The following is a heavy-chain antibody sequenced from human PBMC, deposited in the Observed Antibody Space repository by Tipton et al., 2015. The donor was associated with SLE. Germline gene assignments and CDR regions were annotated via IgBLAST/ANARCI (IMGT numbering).Heavy chain of an antibody. J-gene: IGHJ4*02. Sequence: GSLRLSCAASGFTLSTYDMHWVRQGTGKGLEWVSVIGIAGDTYYPDSVKGRFTISRENGKNSLHLQMNRLRAGDTAVYYCVRGQSATGEFDSWGQGTRVTVPS. V-gene: IGHV3-13*01. CDR3: VRGQSATGEFDS. CDR1: GFTLSTYD. CDR2: IGIAGDT. D-gene: IGHD3-16*01.